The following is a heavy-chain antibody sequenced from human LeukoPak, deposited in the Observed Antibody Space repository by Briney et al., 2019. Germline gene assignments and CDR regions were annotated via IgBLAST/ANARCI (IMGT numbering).Heavy chain of an antibody. Sequence: HWASVKVSCKASGGTFSSYAISWVRQAPGQGLELMGGIIPIFGTANYAQKFQGRVTMTEDTSTDTAYMELSSLRAEDTAVYYCATVLWLRSTRVSWFDPWGQGTLVTVSS. CDR2: IIPIFGTA. CDR3: ATVLWLRSTRVSWFDP. CDR1: GGTFSSYA. V-gene: IGHV1-69*06. J-gene: IGHJ5*02. D-gene: IGHD5-12*01.